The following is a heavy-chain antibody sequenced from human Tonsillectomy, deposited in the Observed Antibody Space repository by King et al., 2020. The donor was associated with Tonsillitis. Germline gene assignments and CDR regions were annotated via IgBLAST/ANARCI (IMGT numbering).Heavy chain of an antibody. CDR1: GFTFSSYG. CDR3: AKDGEVGQIHTYYYDSSGYYGSDYYYYMDV. Sequence: VQLVESGGGVVQPGRSLRLSCAASGFTFSSYGMHWVRQAPGKGLEWVAVISYDGSNKYYADSVKGRFTISRDNSKNTLYLQMNSLRDEETAVYYCAKDGEVGQIHTYYYDSSGYYGSDYYYYMDVWGKGTTVTVSS. CDR2: ISYDGSNK. J-gene: IGHJ6*03. V-gene: IGHV3-30*18. D-gene: IGHD3-22*01.